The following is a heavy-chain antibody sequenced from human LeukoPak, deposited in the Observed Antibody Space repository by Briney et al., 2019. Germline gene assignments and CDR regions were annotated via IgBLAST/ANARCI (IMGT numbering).Heavy chain of an antibody. V-gene: IGHV3-48*04. J-gene: IGHJ4*02. Sequence: GGSLRLSCAASGFTFSSYSMNWVRQAPGKGLEWVSYISSSSSTIYYADSVKGRFTISRDNAKNSLYLQMNSLRAEDTAVYYCARGKFAFGGVIVTPDYWGQGTLVTVSS. D-gene: IGHD3-16*02. CDR3: ARGKFAFGGVIVTPDY. CDR1: GFTFSSYS. CDR2: ISSSSSTI.